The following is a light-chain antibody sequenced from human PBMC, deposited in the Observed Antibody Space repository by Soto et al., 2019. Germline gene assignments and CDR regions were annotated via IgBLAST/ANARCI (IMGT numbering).Light chain of an antibody. Sequence: QSALTQPRSVSGSPGQSVTLSFTGTSSDVGDYDFVSWYRHHPGKVPKLMIFDVSGRPSGVPHRFSGSKSGNTASLTISGLQAEDEGIYYCCSYAGGHTWVFGGGTKVTVL. CDR3: CSYAGGHTWV. J-gene: IGLJ3*02. CDR1: SSDVGDYDF. CDR2: DVS. V-gene: IGLV2-11*01.